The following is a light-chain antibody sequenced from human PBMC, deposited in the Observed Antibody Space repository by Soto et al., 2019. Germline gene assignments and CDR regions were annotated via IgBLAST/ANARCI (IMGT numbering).Light chain of an antibody. J-gene: IGKJ1*01. Sequence: DIHLTQSPSTLSASVVDRVTITFRASQTISHWLAWYQQKPGKAPKLLIFDASSLENGVPSRFSGSGSGTEFTLTITGLQPDDFATYYCQQYNTYWTFGQGTKVDIK. CDR3: QQYNTYWT. CDR1: QTISHW. CDR2: DAS. V-gene: IGKV1-5*01.